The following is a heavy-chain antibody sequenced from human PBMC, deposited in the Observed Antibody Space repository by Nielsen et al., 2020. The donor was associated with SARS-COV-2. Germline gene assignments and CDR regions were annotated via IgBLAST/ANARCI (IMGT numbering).Heavy chain of an antibody. CDR1: GGSISSYY. D-gene: IGHD3-10*02. V-gene: IGHV4-59*13. CDR3: ARDMSGEVDP. J-gene: IGHJ5*02. Sequence: SETLSLTCTVSGGSISSYYWSWIRQPPGKGLEWIGYIYYSGSTNYNPSLQSRVTISVDTSKNQFSLKLSSVTAADTAVYYCARDMSGEVDPWGQGTLVTVSS. CDR2: IYYSGST.